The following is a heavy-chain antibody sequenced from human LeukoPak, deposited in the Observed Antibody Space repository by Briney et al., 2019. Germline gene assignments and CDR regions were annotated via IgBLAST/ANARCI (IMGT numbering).Heavy chain of an antibody. J-gene: IGHJ5*02. CDR2: IYTSGST. V-gene: IGHV4-4*07. D-gene: IGHD4-17*01. CDR1: GGSISNFY. CDR3: ARHSTARWFDP. Sequence: MSSETLSLTCTVSGGSISNFYWSWIRQPAGKGLEWIGRIYTSGSTNYNPSLKSRVTMSIDTSKNQFSLKLSSVTAADTAVYYCARHSTARWFDPWGQGTLVTVSS.